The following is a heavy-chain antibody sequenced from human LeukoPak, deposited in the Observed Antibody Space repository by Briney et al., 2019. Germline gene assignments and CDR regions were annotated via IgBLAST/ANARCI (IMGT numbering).Heavy chain of an antibody. CDR3: ATGSYYYDSSGYYYGYDAFNI. V-gene: IGHV3-43D*03. J-gene: IGHJ3*02. CDR1: GFTFDGYA. Sequence: PGGSLRLSCAASGFTFDGYAMHWVRQAPGKGLEWVSLISWDGGSPYYADSVKGRFTISRDNSKNSLYLQMNSLRAEDTALYYCATGSYYYDSSGYYYGYDAFNIWGQGTMVTVSS. CDR2: ISWDGGSP. D-gene: IGHD3-22*01.